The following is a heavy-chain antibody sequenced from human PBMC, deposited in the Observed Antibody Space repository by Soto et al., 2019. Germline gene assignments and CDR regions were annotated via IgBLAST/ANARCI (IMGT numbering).Heavy chain of an antibody. CDR3: ARDGLEMANQGGFDY. Sequence: QVQLVESGGGVVQPGRSLRLSCAASGFTFSSYGMHWVRQAPGKGLEWVAVIWYDGSNKYYADSVKGRFTISRDNSKNTLYLQMNSLRAEDTAVYYCARDGLEMANQGGFDYCGQGTLVTVSS. CDR2: IWYDGSNK. D-gene: IGHD3-16*01. V-gene: IGHV3-33*01. CDR1: GFTFSSYG. J-gene: IGHJ4*02.